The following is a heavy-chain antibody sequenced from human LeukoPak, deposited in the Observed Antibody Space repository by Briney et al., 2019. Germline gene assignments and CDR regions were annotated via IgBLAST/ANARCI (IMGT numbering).Heavy chain of an antibody. V-gene: IGHV3-30-3*01. Sequence: GRSLRLSCAASGFTFSSYAMHWVRQAPGKGLEWVAVISYDGSNKYYADSVKGRFTISRDNSKNTLYLQMNSLRAEDTAVYYCARMGSSSSSYWGQGTLVTVSS. CDR3: ARMGSSSSSY. CDR1: GFTFSSYA. D-gene: IGHD6-6*01. CDR2: ISYDGSNK. J-gene: IGHJ4*02.